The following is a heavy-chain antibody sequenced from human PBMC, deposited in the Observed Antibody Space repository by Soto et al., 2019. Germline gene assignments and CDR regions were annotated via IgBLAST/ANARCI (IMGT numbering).Heavy chain of an antibody. Sequence: QITLKESGPTLVNPTQTLTLTCSFSGFSLSTSRVGVAWIRQPPGKALEWLAIIYWDDDRRYSPSLKTRLAINKDTSKHPVVLTMTNLDPGDTATYYCAHIVITWGGVSALDAFDIWGQGTMVTVSS. J-gene: IGHJ3*02. CDR2: IYWDDDR. D-gene: IGHD3-16*01. CDR1: GFSLSTSRVG. CDR3: AHIVITWGGVSALDAFDI. V-gene: IGHV2-5*02.